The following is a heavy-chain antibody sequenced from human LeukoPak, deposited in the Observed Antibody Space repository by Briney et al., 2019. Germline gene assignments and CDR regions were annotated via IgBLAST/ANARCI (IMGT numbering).Heavy chain of an antibody. J-gene: IGHJ6*03. CDR2: IYYSGST. CDR1: GGSISSSSYY. V-gene: IGHV4-39*07. CDR3: ARASDMAGYYYYYYMDV. D-gene: IGHD5-24*01. Sequence: SETLSLTRTVSGGSISSSSYYWGWIRQPPGKGLEWIGSIYYSGSTYYNPSLKSRVTISVDTSKNQFSLKLSSVTAADTAVYYCARASDMAGYYYYYYMDVWGKGTTVTVSS.